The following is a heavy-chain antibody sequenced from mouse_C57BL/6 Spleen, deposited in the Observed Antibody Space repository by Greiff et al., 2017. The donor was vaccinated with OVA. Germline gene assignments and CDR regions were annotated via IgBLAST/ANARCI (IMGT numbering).Heavy chain of an antibody. CDR3: ARKEDDYEDYAMDY. Sequence: QVQLQQPGAELVKPGASVKLSCKASGYTFTSYWMHWVKQRPGQGLEWIGMIHPNSGSTNYNEKFKSKATLTVDKSSSTAYMQLSSLTSEDSAVYYCARKEDDYEDYAMDYWGQGTSVTVSS. V-gene: IGHV1-64*01. CDR2: IHPNSGST. D-gene: IGHD2-4*01. CDR1: GYTFTSYW. J-gene: IGHJ4*01.